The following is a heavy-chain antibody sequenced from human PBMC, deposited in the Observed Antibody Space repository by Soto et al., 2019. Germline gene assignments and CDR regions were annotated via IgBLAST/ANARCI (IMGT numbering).Heavy chain of an antibody. CDR2: ITGSGCST. V-gene: IGHV3-23*01. J-gene: IGHJ6*02. Sequence: PGGSLRLSCAASGFTFSSYAMSWVRQAPGKGLKCVSSITGSGCSTYYADSVKGQFTVSRDNSKNTLYLQMNSLSAEDRAVYYCAIAVVTTQAYYYYYGMDVWGQGTTVTVSS. D-gene: IGHD2-15*01. CDR3: AIAVVTTQAYYYYYGMDV. CDR1: GFTFSSYA.